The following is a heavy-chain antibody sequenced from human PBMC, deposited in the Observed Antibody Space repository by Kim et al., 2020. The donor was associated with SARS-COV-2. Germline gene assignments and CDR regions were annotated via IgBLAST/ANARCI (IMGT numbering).Heavy chain of an antibody. V-gene: IGHV1-69*13. D-gene: IGHD2-15*01. J-gene: IGHJ6*02. CDR3: ARVWPLGYCSGGSCSHVRARREDIYYYYGMDV. Sequence: SVKVSCKASGGTFSSYAISWVRQAPGQGLEWMGGIIPIFGTANYAQKFQGRVTITADESTSTAYMELSSLRSEDTAVYYCARVWPLGYCSGGSCSHVRARREDIYYYYGMDVWGQGTTVTVSS. CDR2: IIPIFGTA. CDR1: GGTFSSYA.